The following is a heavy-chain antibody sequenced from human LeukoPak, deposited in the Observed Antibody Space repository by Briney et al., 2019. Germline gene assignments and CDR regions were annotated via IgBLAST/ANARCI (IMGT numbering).Heavy chain of an antibody. Sequence: SETLSLTCTVSGGSISSYYWSWIRQPPGKGLEWIGYIYYSGSTNYNPSLKSRVTISVDTSKNQFSLKLSSVTAADTAVYYCAREIGSSGSYFDAFDIWGQGTMVSVSS. D-gene: IGHD1-26*01. CDR2: IYYSGST. J-gene: IGHJ3*02. V-gene: IGHV4-59*01. CDR1: GGSISSYY. CDR3: AREIGSSGSYFDAFDI.